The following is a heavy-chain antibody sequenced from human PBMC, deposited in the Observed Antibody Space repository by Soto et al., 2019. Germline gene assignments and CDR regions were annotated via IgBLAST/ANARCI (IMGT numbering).Heavy chain of an antibody. CDR1: GGSINNYY. Sequence: QVQLQESGPGLVKPSETLSLTCNVSGGSINNYYWSWIRQPPGKGLEWIGYIYYSGNTNYNPSLKSLVTISVDTSKNQFSLTLSAVTAADTAGYYCAKQRAGWFDPWGQGTLVTVSS. CDR3: AKQRAGWFDP. CDR2: IYYSGNT. V-gene: IGHV4-59*08. J-gene: IGHJ5*02.